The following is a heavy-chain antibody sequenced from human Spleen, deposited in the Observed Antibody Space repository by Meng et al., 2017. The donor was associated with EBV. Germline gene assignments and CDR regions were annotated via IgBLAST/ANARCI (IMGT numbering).Heavy chain of an antibody. D-gene: IGHD6-25*01. CDR2: INSDGGIT. CDR1: GFTFSNYW. Sequence: VHLVVPGGALFKPGGSLRLACAAAGFTFSNYWMHWVRQGPGKGLVWVSCINSDGGITSYADSVKGRFTISRDNAKNMLYLQMNSLRAEDTAVYYCTWMGSGVPYWGQGTLVTVSS. CDR3: TWMGSGVPY. J-gene: IGHJ4*02. V-gene: IGHV3-74*01.